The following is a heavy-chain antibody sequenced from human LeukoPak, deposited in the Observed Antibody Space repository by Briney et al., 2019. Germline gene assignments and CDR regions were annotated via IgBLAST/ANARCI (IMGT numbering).Heavy chain of an antibody. CDR1: GYTFTSYY. D-gene: IGHD2-2*01. CDR2: INPNSGGT. J-gene: IGHJ3*02. Sequence: ASVKVSCKASGYTFTSYYMHWVRQAPGQGLEWMGWINPNSGGTNYAQKFQGRVTMTRDTSISTAYMELSRLRSDDTAVYYCARLQYGYDAFDIWGQGTMVTVSS. CDR3: ARLQYGYDAFDI. V-gene: IGHV1-2*02.